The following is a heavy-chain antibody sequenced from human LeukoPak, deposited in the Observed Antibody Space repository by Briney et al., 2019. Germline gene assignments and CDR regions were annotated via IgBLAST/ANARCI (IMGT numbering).Heavy chain of an antibody. J-gene: IGHJ5*02. CDR2: INHSGST. CDR3: ARGDFGRTQLAAQSYNWFDP. V-gene: IGHV4-34*01. CDR1: GGSFSGYY. D-gene: IGHD1-1*01. Sequence: PSETLSLTCAVYGGSFSGYYWSWIRQPPGKGLEWIGEINHSGSTNYNPSLKSRVTISVDTSKNQFSLKLSSVTAADTAVYYRARGDFGRTQLAAQSYNWFDPWGQGTLVTVSS.